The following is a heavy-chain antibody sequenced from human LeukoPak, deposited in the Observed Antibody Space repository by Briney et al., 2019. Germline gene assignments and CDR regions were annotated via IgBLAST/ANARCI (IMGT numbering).Heavy chain of an antibody. CDR2: ISYDGSNK. CDR1: AFTFSTYG. CDR3: ARERYDSSGYRLDY. V-gene: IGHV3-30*03. J-gene: IGHJ4*02. Sequence: GGSLRLSCAASAFTFSTYGMHWVRQAPGKGLEWVAVISYDGSNKYYAGSVKGRFTISRDNSKNTLYLQMNSLRAEDTAVYYCARERYDSSGYRLDYWGQGTLVTVSS. D-gene: IGHD3-22*01.